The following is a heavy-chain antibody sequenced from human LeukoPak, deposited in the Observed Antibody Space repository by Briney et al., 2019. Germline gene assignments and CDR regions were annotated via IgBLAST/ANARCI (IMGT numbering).Heavy chain of an antibody. Sequence: GGSLRLSCAASGFTFINYGMHGVRQAPGKGLEGVAVISYDGTNKYYAASVKGRFTISRDNSKNTLYLQMTSLRAEDTALYYCAKNLLSLWLIDNWGQGTLVTVSS. CDR2: ISYDGTNK. CDR1: GFTFINYG. V-gene: IGHV3-33*05. CDR3: AKNLLSLWLIDN. D-gene: IGHD2-21*01. J-gene: IGHJ4*02.